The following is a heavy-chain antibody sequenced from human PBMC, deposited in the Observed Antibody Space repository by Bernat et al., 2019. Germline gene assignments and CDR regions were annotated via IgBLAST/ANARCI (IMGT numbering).Heavy chain of an antibody. D-gene: IGHD4-17*01. CDR1: GGSISSGGFY. V-gene: IGHV4-31*03. J-gene: IGHJ4*02. CDR2: IYYSGST. Sequence: QVQLQESGPGLVKPSQTLSLTCTVSGGSISSGGFYWSWIRQHPGKGLEWIGYIYYSGSTYYNPSLKSRVTISVDTSKNQFSLKLSSVTAADTAVYYCARGRDYGDYDPHFDYWGQGTLVTVSS. CDR3: ARGRDYGDYDPHFDY.